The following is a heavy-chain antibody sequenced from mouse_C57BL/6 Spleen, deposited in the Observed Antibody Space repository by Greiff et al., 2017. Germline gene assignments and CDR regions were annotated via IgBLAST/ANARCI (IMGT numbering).Heavy chain of an antibody. J-gene: IGHJ4*01. CDR2: INPTYGNT. Sequence: VQLQQSGPELVKPGASVKISCKASGYSFTDYNMNWVKQSNGKSLEWIGVINPTYGNTSYNQKFKGKATLTVDQSSSTAYMQLNSLTSEYSAFYYCARSVHSCAMDYWGQGTSVTVSS. CDR1: GYSFTDYN. CDR3: ARSVHSCAMDY. V-gene: IGHV1-39*01.